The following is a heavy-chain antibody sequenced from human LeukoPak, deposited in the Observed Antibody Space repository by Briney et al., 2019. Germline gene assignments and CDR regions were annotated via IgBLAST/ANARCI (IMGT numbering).Heavy chain of an antibody. CDR1: GFTFSSYG. CDR3: ARASHHRSGSYSFDY. Sequence: PGRSLRLSCAASGFTFSSYGMHWVRQAPGKGLEWVAVIWYDGSNKYYADSVKGRFTISRDNSKNTLYLQMNGLRAEDTAVYYCARASHHRSGSYSFDYWGQGTLVTVSS. J-gene: IGHJ4*02. CDR2: IWYDGSNK. V-gene: IGHV3-33*01. D-gene: IGHD3-10*01.